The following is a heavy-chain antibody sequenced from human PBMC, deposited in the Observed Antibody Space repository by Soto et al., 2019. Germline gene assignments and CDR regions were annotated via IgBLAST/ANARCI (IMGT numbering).Heavy chain of an antibody. CDR3: ARDVKYGRITMVRGYWYFDL. D-gene: IGHD3-10*01. Sequence: EVQLVESGGGLVKPGGSLRLSCAASGFTFSSYSMNWVRQAPGKGLEWVSSISSSSSYIYYADSVKGRFTISRDNAKNSRYRQMNSLRAEDTAVYYCARDVKYGRITMVRGYWYFDLWGRGTLVTVSS. J-gene: IGHJ2*01. V-gene: IGHV3-21*01. CDR2: ISSSSSYI. CDR1: GFTFSSYS.